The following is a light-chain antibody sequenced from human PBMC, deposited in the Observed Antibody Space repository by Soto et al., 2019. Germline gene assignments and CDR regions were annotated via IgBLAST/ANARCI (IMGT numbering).Light chain of an antibody. V-gene: IGKV1-5*01. CDR3: QQYHSSWT. CDR1: QSISRW. CDR2: DVS. J-gene: IGKJ1*01. Sequence: DNQMTQSPSTVSASVGDRVTITCRASQSISRWLAWYQQKPGKAPEVVLYDVSTLAFGVPSRFSGSGSGTEFTLTISSLQPEDFATYYCQQYHSSWTFGQGTKVDIK.